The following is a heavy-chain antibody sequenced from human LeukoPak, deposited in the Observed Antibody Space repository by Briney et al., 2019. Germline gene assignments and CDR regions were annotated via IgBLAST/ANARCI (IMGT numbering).Heavy chain of an antibody. J-gene: IGHJ3*02. V-gene: IGHV4-31*03. Sequence: SETLSLTCTVSGGSISSGGYYWSWIRQHPGKGLEWIGYIYYSGSTYYNPSLKSRVTISVDTSKNQFSLKLSSVTAADTAVYYCARDHRIQPTDAFDIWGQGTMVTVSS. CDR1: GGSISSGGYY. CDR2: IYYSGST. CDR3: ARDHRIQPTDAFDI. D-gene: IGHD5-18*01.